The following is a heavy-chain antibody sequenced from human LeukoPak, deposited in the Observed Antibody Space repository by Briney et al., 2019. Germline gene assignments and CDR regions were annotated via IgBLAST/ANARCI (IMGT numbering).Heavy chain of an antibody. D-gene: IGHD2-15*01. CDR1: GFTFSSYW. Sequence: SGGSLRLSCAASGFTFSSYWMSWVRQAPGKGLEWVSYISSSGSTIYYADSVKGRFTISRDNAKNSLYLQMNSLRAEDTAVYYCARDYEVVGSAYYYYGMDVWGQGTTVTVSS. J-gene: IGHJ6*02. CDR3: ARDYEVVGSAYYYYGMDV. CDR2: ISSSGSTI. V-gene: IGHV3-48*04.